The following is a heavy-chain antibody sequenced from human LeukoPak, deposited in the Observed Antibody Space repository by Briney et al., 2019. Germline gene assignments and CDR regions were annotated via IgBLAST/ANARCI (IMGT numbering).Heavy chain of an antibody. CDR2: MYYSGST. D-gene: IGHD3-22*01. J-gene: IGHJ4*02. CDR3: VEHISGYYNFDY. CDR1: GDSIRSRTYL. V-gene: IGHV4-39*01. Sequence: PWETLSLTCTVSGDSIRSRTYLWGWIRQPPGKGLEWIGSMYYSGSTYHNPSLKSRVTISVDTSKNQFSLNLNSVTAADTAVYYCVEHISGYYNFDYWGQGTLVTVSS.